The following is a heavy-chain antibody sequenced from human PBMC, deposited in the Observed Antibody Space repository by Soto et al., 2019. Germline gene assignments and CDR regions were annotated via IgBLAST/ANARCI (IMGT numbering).Heavy chain of an antibody. J-gene: IGHJ5*02. Sequence: ASVKVSCKASGYTFTSYDINWVRQAPGQGLEWMGGIIPIFGTANYAQKFQGRVTITADESTSTAYMELSSLRSEDTAVYYCARVARYYYDSSGYYHTGYNWFDPWGQGTLVTVSS. D-gene: IGHD3-22*01. CDR3: ARVARYYYDSSGYYHTGYNWFDP. CDR1: GYTFTSYD. V-gene: IGHV1-69*13. CDR2: IIPIFGTA.